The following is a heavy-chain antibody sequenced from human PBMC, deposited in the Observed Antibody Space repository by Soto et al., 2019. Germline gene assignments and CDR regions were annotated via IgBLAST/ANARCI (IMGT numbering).Heavy chain of an antibody. CDR2: IKHDGGEK. V-gene: IGHV3-7*05. CDR1: GFDFNTYW. D-gene: IGHD3-3*01. J-gene: IGHJ4*02. Sequence: PGGSLRLSCAGSGFDFNTYWMTWVRRAPGKGLEWVANIKHDGGEKYYVDSVKGRFTISRDNAKNTLYLQMNSLRAEDTAVYYCAKEATPGGYDFWSGYPKGQYYFDYWGQGTLVTVSS. CDR3: AKEATPGGYDFWSGYPKGQYYFDY.